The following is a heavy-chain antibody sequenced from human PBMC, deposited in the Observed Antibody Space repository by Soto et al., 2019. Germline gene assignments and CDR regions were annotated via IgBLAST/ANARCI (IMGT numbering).Heavy chain of an antibody. CDR2: ISGSGTAT. CDR1: GFPFWTYS. Sequence: EVKLLESGGGLVQPGGSVRLSCAASGFPFWTYSMSWVRQAPRKGLEWVSGISGSGTATYYTDSVKGRFTVSRDNSKDTLFLQMSTLRVEDTAVYYCAKTRLYDNNDYHRDGFDVWGPGTVVTVSS. D-gene: IGHD3-22*01. CDR3: AKTRLYDNNDYHRDGFDV. J-gene: IGHJ3*01. V-gene: IGHV3-23*01.